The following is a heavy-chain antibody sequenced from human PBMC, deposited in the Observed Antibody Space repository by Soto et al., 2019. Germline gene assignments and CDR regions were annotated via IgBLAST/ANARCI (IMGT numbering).Heavy chain of an antibody. CDR3: ARAPGIAAAEVFFFDP. V-gene: IGHV4-34*01. J-gene: IGHJ5*02. CDR1: GGSFSGYY. D-gene: IGHD6-13*01. CDR2: INHSGST. Sequence: PSETLSLTCAVYGGSFSGYYWSWIRQPPGKGLEWIGEINHSGSTNYNPSLKSRVTISVDTSKNQFSLKLSSVTAADTAVYYCARAPGIAAAEVFFFDPWGQGTLVTVSS.